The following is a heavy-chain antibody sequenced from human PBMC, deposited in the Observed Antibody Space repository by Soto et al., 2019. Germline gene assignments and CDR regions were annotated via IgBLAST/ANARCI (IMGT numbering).Heavy chain of an antibody. V-gene: IGHV4-31*03. Sequence: QVQLQESGPGLVKPSQTLSLTCTVSGGSISSGGYYWSWIRQHPGKGLEWIGYIYYSGGTYYNPSLKRRVTISVHKSKNQYALKLSSVTAADTDVDYCARAFRGSFKCGFDPWGQGTLVTVSS. CDR2: IYYSGGT. CDR3: ARAFRGSFKCGFDP. CDR1: GGSISSGGYY. D-gene: IGHD1-26*01. J-gene: IGHJ5*02.